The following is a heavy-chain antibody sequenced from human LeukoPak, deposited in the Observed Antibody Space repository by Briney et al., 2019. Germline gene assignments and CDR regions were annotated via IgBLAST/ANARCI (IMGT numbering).Heavy chain of an antibody. CDR1: GSTVTTNY. J-gene: IGHJ6*03. Sequence: PGGSLRISCAASGSTVTTNYMTWVRQAPGKGLEWVSVIYSDGSTYYADSVKGRFIISRDNSKNTVYLQMNSLRGEDTAVYYCAAGSGWKPYYYYYYMDVWGKGTTVTVSS. CDR3: AAGSGWKPYYYYYYMDV. CDR2: IYSDGST. V-gene: IGHV3-53*01. D-gene: IGHD6-19*01.